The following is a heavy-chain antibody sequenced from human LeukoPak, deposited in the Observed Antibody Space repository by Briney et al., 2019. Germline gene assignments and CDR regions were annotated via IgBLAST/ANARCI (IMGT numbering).Heavy chain of an antibody. CDR3: ARTDHIAVAGGGRVGY. Sequence: SETLSLTCAVYGGSFSGYYWSWIRQPPGKGLEWIGEINHSGSTNYNPSLKSRVTISVDTSKNQFSLKLSSVTAADTAVYYCARTDHIAVAGGGRVGYWGQGTLVSVSS. V-gene: IGHV4-34*01. CDR1: GGSFSGYY. CDR2: INHSGST. D-gene: IGHD6-19*01. J-gene: IGHJ4*02.